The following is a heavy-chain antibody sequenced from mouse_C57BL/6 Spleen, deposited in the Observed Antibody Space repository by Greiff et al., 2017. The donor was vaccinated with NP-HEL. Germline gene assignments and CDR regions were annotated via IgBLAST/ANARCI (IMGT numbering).Heavy chain of an antibody. V-gene: IGHV1-69*01. D-gene: IGHD1-1*01. Sequence: VQLQQPGAELVMPGASVKLSCKASGYTFTSYWMHWVKQRPGQGLEWIGEIDPSDSYTNYNQKFKGKSTLTVDNSSSTAYMQLSSLTSEDSAVYYCARKIGGALRYFDYWGQGTTLTVSS. CDR2: IDPSDSYT. CDR3: ARKIGGALRYFDY. J-gene: IGHJ2*01. CDR1: GYTFTSYW.